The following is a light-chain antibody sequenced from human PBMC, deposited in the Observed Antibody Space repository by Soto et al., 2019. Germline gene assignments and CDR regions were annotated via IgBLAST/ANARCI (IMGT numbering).Light chain of an antibody. CDR1: SSDVGGYNY. CDR2: DVS. CDR3: SSYTSTSTFG. V-gene: IGLV2-14*01. J-gene: IGLJ1*01. Sequence: QSVLTQPASVSGSPGQSITISCTGTSSDVGGYNYVSWYQQHPAKAPKLMVYDVSIRPSGISDRFSGSKSGNTASLTISGLQAEDEADYYCSSYTSTSTFGFGSGTKVTVL.